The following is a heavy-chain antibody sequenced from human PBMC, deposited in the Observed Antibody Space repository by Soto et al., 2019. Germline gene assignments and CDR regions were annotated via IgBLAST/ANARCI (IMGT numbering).Heavy chain of an antibody. CDR1: GYTFTSYG. D-gene: IGHD3-22*01. Sequence: ASVKVSCKASGYTFTSYGISWVRQAPGQGLEWMGWISAYNGNTNYAQKLQGRVTMTTDTSTSTAYMELRSLRSDDTAVYYCAGGVGYYYDSSGYYYPHTTHFVSQFDYWGQGTLVTVSS. CDR2: ISAYNGNT. J-gene: IGHJ4*02. CDR3: AGGVGYYYDSSGYYYPHTTHFVSQFDY. V-gene: IGHV1-18*01.